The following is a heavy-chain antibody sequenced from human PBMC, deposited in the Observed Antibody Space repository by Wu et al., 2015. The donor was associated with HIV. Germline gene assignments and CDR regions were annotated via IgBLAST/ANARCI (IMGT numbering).Heavy chain of an antibody. CDR2: INPKSGAT. CDR3: ARPRYSGNYHLDY. Sequence: QVQLVQSGAEVKKPGASVKVSCKASGYTFSDYYMHWVRQAPGQGFEWMGWINPKSGATNYAQNFQGRVTMTRDTSISTAYMELNRLTSDDTAVYFCARPRYSGNYHLDYWGREPWSPXPQ. D-gene: IGHD1-26*01. V-gene: IGHV1-2*02. CDR1: GYTFSDYY. J-gene: IGHJ4*02.